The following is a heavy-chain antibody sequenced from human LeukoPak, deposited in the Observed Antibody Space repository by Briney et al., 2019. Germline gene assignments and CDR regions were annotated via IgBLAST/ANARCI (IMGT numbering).Heavy chain of an antibody. Sequence: SETLSLTCTVSGGSISSYYWSWIRQPPGKGLEWIGYIYYSGSTNYNPSLKSRVTISINTSKNQFSLKLSSVTAADTAVYYCARDVIAAAGTMGFDCWGQGTLVTVSS. V-gene: IGHV4-59*01. D-gene: IGHD6-13*01. CDR2: IYYSGST. CDR3: ARDVIAAAGTMGFDC. J-gene: IGHJ4*02. CDR1: GGSISSYY.